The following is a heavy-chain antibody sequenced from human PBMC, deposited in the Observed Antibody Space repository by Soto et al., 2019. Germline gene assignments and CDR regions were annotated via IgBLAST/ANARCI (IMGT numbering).Heavy chain of an antibody. V-gene: IGHV4-34*01. J-gene: IGHJ6*02. CDR2: INHSGGT. CDR1: GGSFSGYY. CDR3: ATAQRLPSMVRGVMRYYYYGMDV. Sequence: PWETLFPTSAAYGGSFSGYYWSWIRQPPGKGLEWIGEINHSGGTNYNPSLKSRVTISVDTSKNQFSLKLSSVTAADTAVYYCATAQRLPSMVRGVMRYYYYGMDVWGQGTTVT. D-gene: IGHD3-10*01.